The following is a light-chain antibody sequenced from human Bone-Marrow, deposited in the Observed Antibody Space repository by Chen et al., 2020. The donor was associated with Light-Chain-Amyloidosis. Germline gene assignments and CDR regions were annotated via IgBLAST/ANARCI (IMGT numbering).Light chain of an antibody. CDR1: QSVSSY. CDR3: HQRNNWPFT. CDR2: DAS. V-gene: IGKV3-11*01. J-gene: IGKJ3*01. Sequence: EVVLTQSPATLSLSPGERATLSCRASQSVSSYLAWFQQKPGQAPSLLIYDASNRATGIPARFSGSGSVTDFTLTISSLEPEDFAVYYCHQRNNWPFTFGPGTTVDIK.